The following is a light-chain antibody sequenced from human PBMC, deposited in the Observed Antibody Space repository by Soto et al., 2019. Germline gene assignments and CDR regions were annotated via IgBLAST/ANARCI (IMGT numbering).Light chain of an antibody. CDR3: STWDDSLNGWV. CDR2: NDD. V-gene: IGLV1-44*01. CDR1: ISNIGKDT. J-gene: IGLJ3*02. Sequence: QPVLTQPPSVSGTPGLRVNISCSGGISNIGKDTVNWYQQLPGTAPKLLMFNDDKRPSGVPDRFSGSRSGTSASLAISCLQSDDEAVYFCSTWDDSLNGWVFGGGTKLTVL.